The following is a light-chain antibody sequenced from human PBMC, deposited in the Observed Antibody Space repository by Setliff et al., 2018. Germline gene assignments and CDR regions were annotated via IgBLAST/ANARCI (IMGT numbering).Light chain of an antibody. V-gene: IGLV2-8*01. CDR1: TSDVGGYDY. CDR2: EVT. CDR3: SAYAGSNNWGV. Sequence: QSALTQPPSASGSPGQSVTIPCTGTTSDVGGYDYVSWYQQHPDKAPKLILYEVTRRPSGVPDRFSGSKSGNTASLTVSGLQADDEADYYCSAYAGSNNWGVFGTGTKVTVL. J-gene: IGLJ1*01.